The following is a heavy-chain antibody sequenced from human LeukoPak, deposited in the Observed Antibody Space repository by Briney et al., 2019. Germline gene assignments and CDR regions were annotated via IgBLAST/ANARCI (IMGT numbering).Heavy chain of an antibody. CDR2: VYYSGST. V-gene: IGHV4-31*03. CDR3: ARMTTVTTVRTSYYYYYGMDV. J-gene: IGHJ6*02. CDR1: GGSISSGGYY. Sequence: SQTLSLTCTVSGGSISSGGYYWSWIRQHPGMGLEWIGYVYYSGSTYYNPSLKSRVTISVDTSKNQFSLKLSSVTAADTAVYYCARMTTVTTVRTSYYYYYGMDVWGQGTTVTVSS. D-gene: IGHD4-17*01.